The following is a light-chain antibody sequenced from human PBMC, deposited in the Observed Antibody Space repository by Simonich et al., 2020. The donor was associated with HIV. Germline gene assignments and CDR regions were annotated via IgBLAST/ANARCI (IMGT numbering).Light chain of an antibody. CDR2: AAS. J-gene: IGKJ2*01. Sequence: AIRMTQSPSSLSASIGDRVTITCRASQGISSYLAWYQQEAGKAPKLLIYAASTLQSGVPSRFSGSGSGTDFTLKISSLQAEDVAVYYCQQYYSTPYTFGQGTKLEIK. CDR1: QGISSY. CDR3: QQYYSTPYT. V-gene: IGKV1-8*01.